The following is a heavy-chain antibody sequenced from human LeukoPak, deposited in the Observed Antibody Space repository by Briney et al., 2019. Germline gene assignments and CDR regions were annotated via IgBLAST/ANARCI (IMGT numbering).Heavy chain of an antibody. D-gene: IGHD2-2*01. J-gene: IGHJ4*02. CDR1: GYTFTSYD. Sequence: ASVKVSCKASGYTFTSYDINWVRHATGQGREWMGWMNPNSGNTGYAQKFQGRVTMTRNTSISTAYMELSSLRSEDTAVYYCARGGDIVVVPAAMSGGYYFDYWGQGTLVTVSS. CDR3: ARGGDIVVVPAAMSGGYYFDY. V-gene: IGHV1-8*01. CDR2: MNPNSGNT.